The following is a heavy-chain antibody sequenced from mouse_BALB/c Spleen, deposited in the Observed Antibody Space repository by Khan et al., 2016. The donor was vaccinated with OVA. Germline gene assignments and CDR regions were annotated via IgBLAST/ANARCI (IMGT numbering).Heavy chain of an antibody. CDR3: ERDRIDY. V-gene: IGHV1-7*01. CDR1: GYTFTSYW. CDR2: INPTSGYT. Sequence: QVQLKESGAELAKPGASVKMSCKASGYTFTSYWMHWIKQRPGQGLEWIGYINPTSGYTDYNQKFKDTATLTADKSSSTAYMQMNSLTSDDSAVYYCERDRIDYWGQGTTLTVSS. J-gene: IGHJ2*01.